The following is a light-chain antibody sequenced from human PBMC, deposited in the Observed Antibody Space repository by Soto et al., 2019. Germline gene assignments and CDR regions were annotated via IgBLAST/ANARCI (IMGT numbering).Light chain of an antibody. CDR2: GAS. Sequence: EIVLTQSPCTLSLSPGERVTLSCRASQDIRSSLAWYQQKPGQAPRLLIYGASIRATGVPATFSGSGSGTEFTLSISSLQSEHLGVYYCQQDSSWPLTFGGGTKVDIK. J-gene: IGKJ4*01. CDR3: QQDSSWPLT. V-gene: IGKV3-15*01. CDR1: QDIRSS.